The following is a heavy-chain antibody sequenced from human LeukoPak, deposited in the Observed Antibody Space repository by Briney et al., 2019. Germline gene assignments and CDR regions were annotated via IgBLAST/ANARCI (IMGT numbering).Heavy chain of an antibody. D-gene: IGHD3-16*02. CDR3: ARGPPHDYVWGSYRYPPAFDI. CDR2: INHSGST. J-gene: IGHJ3*02. V-gene: IGHV4-34*01. Sequence: SETLSLTCAVYGGSFSGYYWSWIRQPPGKGLEWIGEINHSGSTNYNPSLKSRVTISVDTSKNQFSLKLSSVTAADTAVYYCARGPPHDYVWGSYRYPPAFDIWGQGTMVTVSS. CDR1: GGSFSGYY.